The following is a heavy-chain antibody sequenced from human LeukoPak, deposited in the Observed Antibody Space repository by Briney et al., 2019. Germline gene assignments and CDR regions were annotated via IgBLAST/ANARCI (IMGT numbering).Heavy chain of an antibody. J-gene: IGHJ4*02. CDR3: ARDSVVAGNKRALDY. CDR1: GGSISSYY. V-gene: IGHV4-4*07. Sequence: SETLSLTCTVSGGSISSYYWSWIRQPAGKGLEWIGRIYTSGSTNYNPSLKSRVTISVDKAKNQYSLKLSSVTAADTAVDYCARDSVVAGNKRALDYWGQGTLVTVSS. CDR2: IYTSGST. D-gene: IGHD6-19*01.